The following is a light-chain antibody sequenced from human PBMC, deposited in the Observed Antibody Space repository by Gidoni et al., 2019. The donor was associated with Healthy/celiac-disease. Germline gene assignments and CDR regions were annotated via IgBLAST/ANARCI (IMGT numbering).Light chain of an antibody. V-gene: IGLV2-23*01. J-gene: IGLJ2*01. CDR1: SSDVGSYNL. Sequence: QSALTQPASVSGSPRQSITIACTGTSSDVGSYNLVSWDQQHPGKAPKLMIYEGSKRPSGVSNRFSGSKSGNTASLTISGLQAEDEADYYCCSYAGSSTLVFGGGTKLTVL. CDR2: EGS. CDR3: CSYAGSSTLV.